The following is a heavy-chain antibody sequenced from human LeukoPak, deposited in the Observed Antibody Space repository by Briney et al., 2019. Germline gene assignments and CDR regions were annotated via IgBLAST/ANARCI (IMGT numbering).Heavy chain of an antibody. CDR3: ARDRTAAGLFDS. D-gene: IGHD6-13*01. V-gene: IGHV3-7*01. J-gene: IGHJ4*02. CDR2: IKQDGSEK. Sequence: GKGLEWVANIKQDGSEKNYVDSVEGRFTISRDNAKNSLYLQMNSLRAEDTAVYYCARDRTAAGLFDSWGQGTLVTVSS.